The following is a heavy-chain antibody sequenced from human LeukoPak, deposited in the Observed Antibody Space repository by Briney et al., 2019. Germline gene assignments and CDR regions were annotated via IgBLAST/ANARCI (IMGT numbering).Heavy chain of an antibody. V-gene: IGHV4-59*12. D-gene: IGHD5-18*01. CDR2: IYLSAST. CDR3: ANQDTAMVKGFDY. CDR1: GGSISSYS. Sequence: SETLSLTCTVSGGSISSYSWNWIRQPPGKGLEWIGYIYLSASTNYNPSLKSRVTILADTSKNQFSLKLSSVTAADTAVYYCANQDTAMVKGFDYWGQGTLVTVSS. J-gene: IGHJ4*02.